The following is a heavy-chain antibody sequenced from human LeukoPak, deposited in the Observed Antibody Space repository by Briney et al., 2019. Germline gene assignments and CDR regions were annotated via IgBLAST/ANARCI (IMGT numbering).Heavy chain of an antibody. CDR1: GGSISSGDYY. V-gene: IGHV4-30-4*08. J-gene: IGHJ3*02. Sequence: TAETLSLTCTVSGGSISSGDYYWSWIRQPPGKGLEWIGYIYYSGSTYYNPSLKSRVTISVDTSKNQFSLKLSSVTAADTAVYYCARSGHDAFDIWGQGTMVTVSS. CDR2: IYYSGST. CDR3: ARSGHDAFDI.